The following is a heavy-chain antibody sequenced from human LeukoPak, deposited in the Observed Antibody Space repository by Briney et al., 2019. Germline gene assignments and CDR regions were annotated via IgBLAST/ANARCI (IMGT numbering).Heavy chain of an antibody. CDR1: GYTFIGYY. J-gene: IGHJ4*02. V-gene: IGHV1-2*06. D-gene: IGHD2-15*01. CDR2: INPNSGGT. CDR3: ARDETISVRGMIDY. Sequence: ASVKVSCKASGYTFIGYYMHWVRQAPGQGLEWMGRINPNSGGTDCAQKFQGRVTMTRDTSMSTAYMELNRLRSDDTAVYYCARDETISVRGMIDYWGQGTLVTVSS.